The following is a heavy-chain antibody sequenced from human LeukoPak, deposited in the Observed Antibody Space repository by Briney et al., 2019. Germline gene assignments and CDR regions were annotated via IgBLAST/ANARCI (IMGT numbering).Heavy chain of an antibody. CDR2: ISNSDDST. Sequence: GGSLRLSCAASGFPFSSYAMSWIRQAPGKGLEWVSTISNSDDSTYYADSVKGRFTISRDNSENTLFLRMNSLRAEDTAVYYCAKATGYLLWGQGTLVIVSS. D-gene: IGHD1-14*01. J-gene: IGHJ4*02. CDR1: GFPFSSYA. V-gene: IGHV3-23*01. CDR3: AKATGYLL.